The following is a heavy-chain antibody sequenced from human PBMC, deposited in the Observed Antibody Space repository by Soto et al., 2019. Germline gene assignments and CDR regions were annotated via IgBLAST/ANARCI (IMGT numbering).Heavy chain of an antibody. Sequence: GVSPRLSFAASEFTLAKYTMGWVRQAPGKGLEWVAESYSTGGTEYADSVKGRFSISRDNSKNMLFLQMNSLRVEDTALYYCARDREPDGIWTFDSWGQGTLVTVSS. CDR1: EFTLAKYT. V-gene: IGHV3-23*01. J-gene: IGHJ4*02. D-gene: IGHD3-9*01. CDR2: SYSTGGT. CDR3: ARDREPDGIWTFDS.